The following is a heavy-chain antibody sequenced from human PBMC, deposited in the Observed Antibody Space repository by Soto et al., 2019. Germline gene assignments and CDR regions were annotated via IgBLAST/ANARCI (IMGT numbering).Heavy chain of an antibody. J-gene: IGHJ4*02. CDR1: GAIFSISG. D-gene: IGHD2-8*02. CDR3: TSVLDLDY. CDR2: ISDDGSNI. V-gene: IGHV3-74*01. Sequence: PGGSLRLACAASGAIFSISGMHWVRQVPGEGLEWVATISDDGSNINYADSVKGRFTVSRDDAKNTLYLQMNSLRAGDTAVYYCTSVLDLDYWGQGTLVTVSS.